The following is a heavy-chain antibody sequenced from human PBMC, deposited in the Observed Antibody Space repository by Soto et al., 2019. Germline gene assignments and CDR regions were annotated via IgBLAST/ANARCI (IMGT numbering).Heavy chain of an antibody. CDR1: GFTVSTKY. CDR2: IYSGGST. J-gene: IGHJ4*02. V-gene: IGHV3-66*01. CDR3: ARGHYGDYVVAY. D-gene: IGHD4-17*01. Sequence: GGSLRLSCAASGFTVSTKYMSWVRQAPGKGLEWVSVIYSGGSTFYADSVSGRFTISRDNSKHTVNLQMNSLRAEDTAVYYCARGHYGDYVVAYWGQGTLVTVSS.